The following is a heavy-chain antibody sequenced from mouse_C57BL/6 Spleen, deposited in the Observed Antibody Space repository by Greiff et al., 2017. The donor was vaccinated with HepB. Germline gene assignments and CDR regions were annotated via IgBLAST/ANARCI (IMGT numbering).Heavy chain of an antibody. D-gene: IGHD2-4*01. J-gene: IGHJ3*01. Sequence: QVQLQQPGAELVMPGASVKLSCKASGSTFTSYWMHWVKQRPGQGLEWIGEIDPSDSYTNYNQKFKGKSTLTVDKSSSTAYMQLSSLTSEDSAVYYCARYDYDVGFAYWGQGTLVTVSA. CDR3: ARYDYDVGFAY. CDR1: GSTFTSYW. V-gene: IGHV1-69*01. CDR2: IDPSDSYT.